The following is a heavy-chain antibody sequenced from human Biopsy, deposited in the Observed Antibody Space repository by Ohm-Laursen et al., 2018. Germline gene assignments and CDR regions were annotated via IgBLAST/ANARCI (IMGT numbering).Heavy chain of an antibody. Sequence: SLRLSCAASGFTFTTTWMTWVRQAPGKGLEWVANINGDGSGKNYLDSVKGRFSISRDNAKNSLYLQMNSLRVEDTALYYRATGFAVRFWGQGTLVTVSS. CDR1: GFTFTTTW. J-gene: IGHJ4*02. V-gene: IGHV3-7*01. D-gene: IGHD3-10*01. CDR3: ATGFAVRF. CDR2: INGDGSGK.